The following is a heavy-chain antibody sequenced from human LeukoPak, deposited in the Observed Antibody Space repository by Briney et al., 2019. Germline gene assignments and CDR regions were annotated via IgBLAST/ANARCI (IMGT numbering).Heavy chain of an antibody. V-gene: IGHV3-30*09. D-gene: IGHD6-19*01. J-gene: IGHJ4*02. CDR3: ARGNGLSSGWYEFDF. CDR1: GFTFSSYA. CDR2: ISFDGSNK. Sequence: HPGGSLRLSCAASGFTFSSYAIHWVRQAPGKGLEWVSLISFDGSNKYYADSVKGRFAISRDNSKNTLYLQMNSLRPEDTAVYYCARGNGLSSGWYEFDFWGQGALVAASS.